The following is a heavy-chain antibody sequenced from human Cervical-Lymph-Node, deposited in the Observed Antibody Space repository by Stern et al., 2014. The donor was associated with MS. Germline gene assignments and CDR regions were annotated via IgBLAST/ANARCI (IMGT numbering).Heavy chain of an antibody. D-gene: IGHD6-19*01. V-gene: IGHV4-59*01. Sequence: QLQLQESGPGLVKPSETLSLTCTVSGGSISSYYWSWIRQPPGKGLEWIGYIYYSGSTNYNPSLKSRVTISVDTSKNQFSLKLSSVTAADTAVYYCASMSSGWYRFDYWGQGTLVTVSS. J-gene: IGHJ4*02. CDR2: IYYSGST. CDR3: ASMSSGWYRFDY. CDR1: GGSISSYY.